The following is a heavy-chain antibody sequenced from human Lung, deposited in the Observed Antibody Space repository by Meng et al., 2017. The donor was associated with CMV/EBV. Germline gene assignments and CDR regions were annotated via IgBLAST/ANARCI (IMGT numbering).Heavy chain of an antibody. CDR1: GGTFSSYA. J-gene: IGHJ6*02. CDR3: ASKAGGVPAAIPVYYYYGMDV. Sequence: SVXVSCKASGGTFSSYAISWVRQAPGQGLEWMGGIIPIFGTANYAQKFQGRVTITTDESTSTAYMELSSLRSEDTAVYYCASKAGGVPAAIPVYYYYGMDVXGQGXTVTVSS. V-gene: IGHV1-69*05. CDR2: IIPIFGTA. D-gene: IGHD2-2*02.